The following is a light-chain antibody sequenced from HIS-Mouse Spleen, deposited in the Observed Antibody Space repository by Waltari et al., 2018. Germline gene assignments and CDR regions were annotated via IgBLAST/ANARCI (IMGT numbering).Light chain of an antibody. Sequence: QSPLTQPAPVSGSPGQSITISCTGTRSDVGGYNYVSWYQQHPGKAPKLMIYDVSNRPSGVSNRFSGSKSGNTASLTISGLQAEDEADYYCSSYTSSSTVVFGGGTKLTVL. CDR3: SSYTSSSTVV. J-gene: IGLJ2*01. CDR2: DVS. V-gene: IGLV2-14*03. CDR1: RSDVGGYNY.